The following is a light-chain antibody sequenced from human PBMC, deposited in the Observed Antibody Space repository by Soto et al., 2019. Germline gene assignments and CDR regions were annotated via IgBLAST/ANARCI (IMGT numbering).Light chain of an antibody. J-gene: IGKJ5*01. Sequence: DIQMTPSPSSLSASVVDIVTINFQASQDISNYLNWYQQTPGKAPKLLISDASHLETGVPSRFSGRGSGTDFTFTISSLQPEDIATYYCQQYQYLITCGQGTRREI. CDR3: QQYQYLIT. CDR1: QDISNY. CDR2: DAS. V-gene: IGKV1-33*01.